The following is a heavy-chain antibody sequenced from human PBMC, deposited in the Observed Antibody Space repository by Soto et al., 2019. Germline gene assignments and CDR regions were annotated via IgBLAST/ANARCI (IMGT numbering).Heavy chain of an antibody. V-gene: IGHV3-33*01. Sequence: QVQLVESGGGVVQPGRSLRLSCAASGFTFNTYAMHWVRQAAGKGLEWVALTWYDGSHKYYADSVKGRFTISRDNSKNTVYLQMDSLRADDTAIYDCARDQDSSSWYRPLLHWGQGTLVTVSS. J-gene: IGHJ4*02. D-gene: IGHD6-13*01. CDR1: GFTFNTYA. CDR2: TWYDGSHK. CDR3: ARDQDSSSWYRPLLH.